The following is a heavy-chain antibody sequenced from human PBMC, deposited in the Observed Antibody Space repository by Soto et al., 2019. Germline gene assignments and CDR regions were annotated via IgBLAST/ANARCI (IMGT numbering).Heavy chain of an antibody. Sequence: PGGSLRLSCAASGFTFSSYWMHWVRQVPGKGLVWVSRIKGDGTNTGYADSVKGRFTISRDNVKNTLYLQMNSLRAEDTAVYYCARGLSGSYGFDDWGQGPLVTVSS. CDR3: ARGLSGSYGFDD. D-gene: IGHD6-19*01. V-gene: IGHV3-74*01. CDR2: IKGDGTNT. J-gene: IGHJ4*02. CDR1: GFTFSSYW.